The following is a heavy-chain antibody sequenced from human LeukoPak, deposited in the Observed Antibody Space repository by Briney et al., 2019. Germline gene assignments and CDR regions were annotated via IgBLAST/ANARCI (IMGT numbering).Heavy chain of an antibody. D-gene: IGHD3-10*01. CDR1: GGTFISYA. CDR3: ASEYGSGSYYTYYYYSMDV. CDR2: VIPIFCTA. V-gene: IGHV1-69*13. J-gene: IGHJ6*03. Sequence: ASVKVSCKASGGTFISYAISWVRQAPGQGLEWMGGVIPIFCTANYAQKFQGRVTITADEFTRTAYMELSSLRSEDTAVYYCASEYGSGSYYTYYYYSMDVWGKGTTVTVSS.